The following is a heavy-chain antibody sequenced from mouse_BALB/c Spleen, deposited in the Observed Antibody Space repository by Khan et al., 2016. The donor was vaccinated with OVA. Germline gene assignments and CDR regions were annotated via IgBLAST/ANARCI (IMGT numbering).Heavy chain of an antibody. J-gene: IGHJ3*01. CDR1: GYSFTLYY. V-gene: IGHV1-18*01. CDR3: ARGYYFFAS. Sequence: EVQLQQSGPDLVKPGASVKISCKASGYSFTLYYMSWVKQSHGKSLEWIGRVNPNTDNINYNQEFKGKAILTVDKSSNTAYMELRRLTSVYAAVYFCARGYYFFASWGQGTLVTVSA. D-gene: IGHD2-3*01. CDR2: VNPNTDNI.